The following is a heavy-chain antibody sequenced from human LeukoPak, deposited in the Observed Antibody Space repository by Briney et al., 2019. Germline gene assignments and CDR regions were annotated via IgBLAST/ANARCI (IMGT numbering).Heavy chain of an antibody. V-gene: IGHV3-7*01. D-gene: IGHD2-21*01. Sequence: GGSLRLSCAASEFTLRNYVMTWVRQAPGKGLEWVANIKEDGSEKYYVDSVKGRFTISRDNAKNALYLQMNSLRAEDTAVYYCARVAWPHYFDYWGQGTLVTVSS. CDR2: IKEDGSEK. CDR1: EFTLRNYV. CDR3: ARVAWPHYFDY. J-gene: IGHJ4*02.